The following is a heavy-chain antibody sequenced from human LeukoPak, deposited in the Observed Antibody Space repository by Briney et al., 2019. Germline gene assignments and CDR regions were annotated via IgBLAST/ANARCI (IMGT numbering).Heavy chain of an antibody. CDR3: ARARISGGGFDP. CDR1: GYTFTGYY. V-gene: IGHV1-8*02. CDR2: INPNSGNT. J-gene: IGHJ5*02. D-gene: IGHD3-10*01. Sequence: ASVKVSCKASGYTFTGYYMHWLRQAPGQGLEWMGWINPNSGNTGYAQKFQGRVTMTGNTSISTAYMELSSLRSEDTAVYYCARARISGGGFDPWGQGTLVTVSS.